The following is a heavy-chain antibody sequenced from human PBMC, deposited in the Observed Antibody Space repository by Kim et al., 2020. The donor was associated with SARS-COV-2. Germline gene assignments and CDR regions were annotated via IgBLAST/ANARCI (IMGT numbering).Heavy chain of an antibody. CDR1: GGSFSGYY. Sequence: SETLSLTCAVYGGSFSGYYWSWIRQPPGRGLEWIGEINHSGSTNYIPSLKSRVTISLETSKNQFSLKLNSVTAADTAVYYCARGLGYYDSSGYYAYWGQGTLVTVSS. CDR3: ARGLGYYDSSGYYAY. J-gene: IGHJ4*02. V-gene: IGHV4-34*01. CDR2: INHSGST. D-gene: IGHD3-22*01.